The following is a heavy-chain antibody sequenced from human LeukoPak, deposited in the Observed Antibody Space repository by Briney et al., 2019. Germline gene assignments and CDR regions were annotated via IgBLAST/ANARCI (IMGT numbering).Heavy chain of an antibody. D-gene: IGHD4-17*01. J-gene: IGHJ4*02. CDR1: GFTFSSYS. V-gene: IGHV3-48*01. CDR2: ISSSSSTI. CDR3: ASYGDYSPFDY. Sequence: GGSLRLSCVASGFTFSSYSMNWVRQAPGKGLEWVSYISSSSSTIYYADSVKGRFTISRDNAKNSLYLQMNSLRAEDTAVYYCASYGDYSPFDYWGQGTLVTVSS.